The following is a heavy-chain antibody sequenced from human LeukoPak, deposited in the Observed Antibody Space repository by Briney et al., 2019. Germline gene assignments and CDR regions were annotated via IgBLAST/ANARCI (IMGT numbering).Heavy chain of an antibody. J-gene: IGHJ5*02. CDR2: INRNSGDT. Sequence: ASVKVSCKASESMFTYYHMHWVRQAPGQGLEWMGWINRNSGDTKYAQKFRGRVTMTRDTSISTTYMELTSLRSDDTAVYYCGLVTPGNWWFYPWGQGTLVTVSS. CDR3: GLVTPGNWWFYP. D-gene: IGHD2-21*02. V-gene: IGHV1-2*02. CDR1: ESMFTYYH.